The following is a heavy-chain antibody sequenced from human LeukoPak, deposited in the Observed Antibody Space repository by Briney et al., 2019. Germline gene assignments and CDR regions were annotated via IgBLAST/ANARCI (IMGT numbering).Heavy chain of an antibody. CDR2: INHSGST. J-gene: IGHJ4*02. CDR3: ARAPSSLGIPEGYFDY. D-gene: IGHD6-6*01. V-gene: IGHV4-34*01. CDR1: GGSFIGYY. Sequence: TLSLPCAVYGGSFIGYYWSWIRQPPGKGLAWIGEINHSGSTNYNPSLKSRVTISVDTSKNQFSLKLSSVTAADTAVYYCARAPSSLGIPEGYFDYWGQGTLVTVSS.